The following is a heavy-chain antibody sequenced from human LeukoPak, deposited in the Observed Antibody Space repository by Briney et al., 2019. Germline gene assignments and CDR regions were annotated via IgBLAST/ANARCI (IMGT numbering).Heavy chain of an antibody. V-gene: IGHV1-69*05. CDR1: GGTFSSYA. J-gene: IGHJ4*02. D-gene: IGHD1-14*01. Sequence: SVKVSCKAAGGTFSSYAISWVRQAPGQGLEWMGGIIPIFGTATYAQKFQGRVTITTDESTSTAYMELSSLRSEDTAVYYCARGNGVNPDSDLDYWGQGTLVTVSS. CDR3: ARGNGVNPDSDLDY. CDR2: IIPIFGTA.